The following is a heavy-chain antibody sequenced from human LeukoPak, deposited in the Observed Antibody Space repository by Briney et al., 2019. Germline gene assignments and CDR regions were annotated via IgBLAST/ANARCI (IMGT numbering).Heavy chain of an antibody. CDR1: GGSISSDY. Sequence: SETLSLTCTVSGGSISSDYWSWIRQSPGKGLEWLGYMYYIGSNNYNPSLKSRVTISLGTSKNQFSLRLSSVTAADTAVYYCARHAPGGFGELEPFDYWGQGILVTVSS. CDR2: MYYIGSN. V-gene: IGHV4-59*08. D-gene: IGHD3-10*01. CDR3: ARHAPGGFGELEPFDY. J-gene: IGHJ4*02.